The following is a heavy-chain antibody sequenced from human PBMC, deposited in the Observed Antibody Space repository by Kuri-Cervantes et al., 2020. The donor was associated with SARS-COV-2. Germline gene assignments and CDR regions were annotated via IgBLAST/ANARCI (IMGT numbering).Heavy chain of an antibody. CDR2: VKTNSGNT. CDR3: ARGREQQLVNAPYYFDY. D-gene: IGHD6-13*01. V-gene: IGHV1-8*01. CDR1: ATTFPNYD. J-gene: IGHJ4*02. Sequence: ASVKVSCKAPATTFPNYDINWVRQATGQGLEWMGMVKTNSGNTLYAQIFQGRVTMTTDTSTSTAYMELRSLRSDDTAVYYCARGREQQLVNAPYYFDYWGQGTLVTVSS.